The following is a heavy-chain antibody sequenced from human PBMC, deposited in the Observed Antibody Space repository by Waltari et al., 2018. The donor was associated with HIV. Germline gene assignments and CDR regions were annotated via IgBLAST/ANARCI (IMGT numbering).Heavy chain of an antibody. Sequence: QVQLVQSGAEVKNPESSVKVSCKASGGPFGSSTIPWVRQAPGQGPEWMGGIIPMFGTATYAQKFQGRVTMTADKSTNTVYLELSTLRFDDTALYYCARGGCSGGTCYSKSFDLWGQGTMVTVSS. CDR1: GGPFGSST. J-gene: IGHJ3*01. V-gene: IGHV1-69*06. CDR3: ARGGCSGGTCYSKSFDL. D-gene: IGHD2-21*01. CDR2: IIPMFGTA.